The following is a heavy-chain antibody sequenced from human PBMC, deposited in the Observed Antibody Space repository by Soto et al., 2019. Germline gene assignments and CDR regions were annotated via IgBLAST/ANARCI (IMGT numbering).Heavy chain of an antibody. Sequence: QVQLVESGGGVVQPGRSLRLSCAASGFTFSSYAMHWVRQAPGKGLEWVAVISYDGSNKYYADSVKGRFTISRDNSKNTLYLQMNSLSAEDTAVYYCASDLTVRGVKIWFDPWCQGTLVTVSS. D-gene: IGHD3-10*01. CDR2: ISYDGSNK. CDR3: ASDLTVRGVKIWFDP. J-gene: IGHJ5*02. CDR1: GFTFSSYA. V-gene: IGHV3-30-3*01.